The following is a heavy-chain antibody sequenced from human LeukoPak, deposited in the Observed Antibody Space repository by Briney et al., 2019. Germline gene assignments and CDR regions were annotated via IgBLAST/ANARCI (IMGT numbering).Heavy chain of an antibody. CDR1: GYTFTSYY. V-gene: IGHV1-46*01. CDR3: ARPGEFDAFDI. CDR2: INPSGGST. D-gene: IGHD3-10*01. Sequence: ASVKVSCKASGYTFTSYYMHWVRQAPGQGLEWMGIINPSGGSTSYAQKFQGRVTMTRDTSTSTVYMELSSLRSEDTAVCYCARPGEFDAFDIWGQGTMVTVSS. J-gene: IGHJ3*02.